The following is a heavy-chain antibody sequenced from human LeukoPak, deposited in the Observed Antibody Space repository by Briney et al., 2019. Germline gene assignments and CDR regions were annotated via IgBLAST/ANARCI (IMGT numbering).Heavy chain of an antibody. V-gene: IGHV1-3*04. CDR3: ARDHVVGLAPFDP. CDR1: GYTFTDYA. D-gene: IGHD2-15*01. Sequence: ASVMVSCKASGYTFTDYAMHWVRQAPGERLEWMGWINTGKGNTKYSQKFQGRVTITMGTSASTAYMELSSLRSEDTAVYYCARDHVVGLAPFDPWGQGTLVTVSS. J-gene: IGHJ5*02. CDR2: INTGKGNT.